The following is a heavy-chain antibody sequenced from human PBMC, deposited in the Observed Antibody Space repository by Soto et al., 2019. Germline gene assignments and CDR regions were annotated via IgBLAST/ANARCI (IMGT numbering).Heavy chain of an antibody. D-gene: IGHD1-26*01. J-gene: IGHJ4*02. Sequence: SETLSLTCTVSGGSISSYYWSWIRQPPGKGLEWIGYIYYSGSTNYNPSLKSRVTISVDTSKNQFSLKLSSVTAADTAVYYCARGPRLGAFDYWGQGTLVTVSS. CDR1: GGSISSYY. CDR2: IYYSGST. CDR3: ARGPRLGAFDY. V-gene: IGHV4-59*01.